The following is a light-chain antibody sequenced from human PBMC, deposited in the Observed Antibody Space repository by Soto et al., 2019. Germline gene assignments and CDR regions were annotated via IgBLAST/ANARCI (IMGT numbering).Light chain of an antibody. CDR1: QDIDNY. J-gene: IGKJ5*01. V-gene: IGKV1-33*01. CDR2: AAS. Sequence: IQLTQSPSSLSASVGESVTITCRASQDIDNYLNWYQHRPGEAPKLLIYAASYLETGVPARFSGSGSGTDFSFTITSLQPEDSATYYCQQYDTRPTMTFGQGTRLETK. CDR3: QQYDTRPTMT.